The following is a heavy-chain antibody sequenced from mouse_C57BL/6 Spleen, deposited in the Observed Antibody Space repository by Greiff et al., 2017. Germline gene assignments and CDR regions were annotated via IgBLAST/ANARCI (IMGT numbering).Heavy chain of an antibody. D-gene: IGHD2-14*01. CDR1: GYTFTDYN. J-gene: IGHJ2*01. CDR3: APYRNYFDY. Sequence: EFQLQQSGPDLVKPGASVKMSCKASGYTFTDYNMHWVKQSHVKSLEWIGYINPNNGGTSYNQKFKGKAPLTVNKSSSTAYMEHRSLTTEESAVYYCAPYRNYFDYWGQGTTLTVSS. CDR2: INPNNGGT. V-gene: IGHV1-22*01.